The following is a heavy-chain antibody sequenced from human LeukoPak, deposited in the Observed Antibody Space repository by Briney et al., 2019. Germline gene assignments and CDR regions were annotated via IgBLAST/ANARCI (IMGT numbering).Heavy chain of an antibody. Sequence: SVKVSCKASGGTFSSYAISWVRQAPGQGLEWMGRIIPIFGTANYAQKFQGRVTITTDESTSTAYMELSSLRSEDTAVYYCARSSVAIYTGIIVDYWGQGTLVTVSS. J-gene: IGHJ4*02. V-gene: IGHV1-69*05. CDR2: IIPIFGTA. D-gene: IGHD3-10*01. CDR1: GGTFSSYA. CDR3: ARSSVAIYTGIIVDY.